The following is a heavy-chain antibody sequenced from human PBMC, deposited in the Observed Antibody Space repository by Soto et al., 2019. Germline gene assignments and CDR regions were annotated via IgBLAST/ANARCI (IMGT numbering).Heavy chain of an antibody. V-gene: IGHV3-48*02. J-gene: IGHJ6*02. Sequence: EVQLVESGGGLVQPGGSLRLSCAASGFTLKSYNMDWVRQAPGKGLEWVSYIGSSSRTIYYADSVKGRFTISRDNATNSLYLQMNSLREEDTAVSYCARDGGWGYDMDVWGQGTTVTVSS. CDR1: GFTLKSYN. D-gene: IGHD3-16*01. CDR3: ARDGGWGYDMDV. CDR2: IGSSSRTI.